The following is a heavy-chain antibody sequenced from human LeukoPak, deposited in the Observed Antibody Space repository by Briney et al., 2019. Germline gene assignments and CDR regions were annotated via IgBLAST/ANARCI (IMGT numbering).Heavy chain of an antibody. J-gene: IGHJ6*03. CDR2: INHSGST. CDR3: STGRAECCGGCYDDYYYYMDV. V-gene: IGHV4-34*01. D-gene: IGHD2-21*02. CDR1: GGSFSGYY. Sequence: PSETLSLTCAVYGGSFSGYYWSWIRQPPGKGLEWIGEINHSGSTNYNPSLKSRVTISVDTSKNQFSLKLSSVTAADTAVYYCSTGRAECCGGCYDDYYYYMDVWGKGTTVTVSS.